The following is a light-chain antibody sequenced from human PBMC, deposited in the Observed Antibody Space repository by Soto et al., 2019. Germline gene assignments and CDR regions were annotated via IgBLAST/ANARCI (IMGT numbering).Light chain of an antibody. CDR2: GNS. V-gene: IGLV1-40*01. CDR3: QSYDSNLSAPYV. Sequence: VLTQPPSVSGAPGQRVTISCTGSSSNIGAGYDVHWYQQLPGTAPKLLIYGNSNRPSGVPDRFSGSKSGTSASLAITGLQAGDEADYYCQSYDSNLSAPYVFGTGTKVTVL. CDR1: SSNIGAGYD. J-gene: IGLJ1*01.